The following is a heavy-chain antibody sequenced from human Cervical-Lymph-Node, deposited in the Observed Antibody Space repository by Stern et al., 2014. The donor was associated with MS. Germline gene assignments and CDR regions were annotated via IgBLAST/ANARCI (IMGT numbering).Heavy chain of an antibody. CDR3: ASSRSYARYCFDD. V-gene: IGHV4-31*03. CDR2: IYNSGST. D-gene: IGHD2-2*01. Sequence: QVQLQESGPRLVKPSQTLSLTCNVSGDSIDSGDYYWSWIRQHPGKGLEWIGYIYNSGSTQSNPSLKSRILMSVDRSKNQFSQKLSSVTAADTAVYYCASSRSYARYCFDDWGQGTLVTVSS. CDR1: GDSIDSGDYY. J-gene: IGHJ4*02.